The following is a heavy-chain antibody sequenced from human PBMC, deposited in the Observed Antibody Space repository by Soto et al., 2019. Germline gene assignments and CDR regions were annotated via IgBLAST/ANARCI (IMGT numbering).Heavy chain of an antibody. CDR1: GGTFSSYS. Sequence: QVQLVQSGAEVKKPGSSVKVSCKASGGTFSSYSINWVRQAPGQGLEWMGEIIPSFGTANYAQKVQGRVTITADESTSTAYRELSSLRSEDTAVYYGARDGGRDSGGIDYWGQGTLVTVSS. J-gene: IGHJ4*02. CDR3: ARDGGRDSGGIDY. CDR2: IIPSFGTA. D-gene: IGHD1-26*01. V-gene: IGHV1-69*01.